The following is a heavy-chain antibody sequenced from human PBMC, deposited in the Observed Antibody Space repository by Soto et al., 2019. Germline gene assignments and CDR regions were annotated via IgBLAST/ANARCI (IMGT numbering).Heavy chain of an antibody. J-gene: IGHJ6*02. CDR1: GFTFSSYA. V-gene: IGHV3-23*01. CDR3: AKAVGDSSGYTGYYYYGMDV. D-gene: IGHD3-22*01. Sequence: GGSLRLSCAASGFTFSSYAMSWVRQAPGKGLEWVSAISGSGGSTYYADSVKGRFTISRDNSKNTLYLQMNSLRAEDTAVYYCAKAVGDSSGYTGYYYYGMDVWGQGTTVTVSS. CDR2: ISGSGGST.